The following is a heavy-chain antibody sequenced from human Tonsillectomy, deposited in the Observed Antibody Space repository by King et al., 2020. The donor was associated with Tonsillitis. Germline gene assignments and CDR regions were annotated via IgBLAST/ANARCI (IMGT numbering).Heavy chain of an antibody. J-gene: IGHJ3*01. CDR3: ARDTSRGQGTFWHDVFDL. V-gene: IGHV3-7*04. Sequence: EVQLVESGGDLVRPGGSLRLSCVASEFVPGTYWMTWVRQAPGKGLEWVANIKQDGSVGNYLDSVRGRFTVSRDNAKNSMYLQMNSLRVEDTALYFCARDTSRGQGTFWHDVFDLWGQGTVVTVSS. D-gene: IGHD2/OR15-2a*01. CDR2: IKQDGSVG. CDR1: EFVPGTYW.